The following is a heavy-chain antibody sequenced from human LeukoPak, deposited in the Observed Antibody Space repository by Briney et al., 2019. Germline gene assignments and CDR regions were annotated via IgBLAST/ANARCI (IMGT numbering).Heavy chain of an antibody. V-gene: IGHV4-34*01. J-gene: IGHJ4*02. CDR2: INNSEST. CDR1: GGSFSGYY. D-gene: IGHD5-18*01. Sequence: SETLSLTCAVYGGSFSGYYWTWMRQPPGKGLEWIGEINNSESTNYNPSLKSRVTISLDTSKNQFSLKLSSVTAADTAVYYCARDRGAMVLRWGQGTLVTVSS. CDR3: ARDRGAMVLR.